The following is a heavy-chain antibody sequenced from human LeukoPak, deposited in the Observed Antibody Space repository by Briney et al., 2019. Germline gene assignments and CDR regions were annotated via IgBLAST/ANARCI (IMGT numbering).Heavy chain of an antibody. CDR2: IYYSGDT. CDR1: GGSITGSTSYY. J-gene: IGHJ4*02. Sequence: SETLSLTCTVSGGSITGSTSYYWGWIRQPPGKGLEWIGSIYYSGDTYYNPSLKSRVTISVDTSKNQFSLKLSSVTAADTALYYCARLRGYTYGNPGYWGQGSLVTVSS. V-gene: IGHV4-39*01. D-gene: IGHD5-18*01. CDR3: ARLRGYTYGNPGY.